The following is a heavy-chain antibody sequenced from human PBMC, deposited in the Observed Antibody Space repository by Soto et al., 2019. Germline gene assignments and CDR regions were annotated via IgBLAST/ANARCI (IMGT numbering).Heavy chain of an antibody. Sequence: QVHPVESGGGVVQPGRSLRLSCAASGFTFTNYIMHWVRQAPGKGLEWVAAISYDGSNKYYTDSVKGRFTISRDSSKNTLYLQMNSLSAEDTAVYYCAVVGADIWGQGTLVTVSS. CDR2: ISYDGSNK. CDR3: AVVGADI. D-gene: IGHD2-15*01. J-gene: IGHJ4*01. V-gene: IGHV3-30-3*01. CDR1: GFTFTNYI.